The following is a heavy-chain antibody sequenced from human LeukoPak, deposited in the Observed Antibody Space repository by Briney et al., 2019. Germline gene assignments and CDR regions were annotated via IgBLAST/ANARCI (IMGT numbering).Heavy chain of an antibody. CDR3: AGDISGWYYFDY. CDR1: GFTFSSYA. J-gene: IGHJ4*02. CDR2: ISSSSSYI. Sequence: GGSLRLSCAASGFTFSSYAMSWVRQAPGKGLEWVSSISSSSSYIYYADSVKGRFTISRDNAKNSLYLQMNSLRAEDTAVYYCAGDISGWYYFDYWGQGTLVTVSS. V-gene: IGHV3-21*01. D-gene: IGHD6-19*01.